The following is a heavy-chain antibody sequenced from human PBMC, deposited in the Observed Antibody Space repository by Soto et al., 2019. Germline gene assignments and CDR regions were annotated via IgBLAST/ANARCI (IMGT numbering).Heavy chain of an antibody. V-gene: IGHV1-69*13. D-gene: IGHD6-6*01. J-gene: IGHJ6*03. CDR1: GGTFSSYA. CDR2: IIPIFGAA. CDR3: ASPGGSSSSNYYYYYYMDV. Sequence: ASVKVSCKAYGGTFSSYAISWVRQAPGQGLEWMGGIIPIFGAANHAQKFQGRVTITADESTSTAYMELSSLRSEDTAVYYCASPGGSSSSNYYYYYYMDVWGKGTTVTVSS.